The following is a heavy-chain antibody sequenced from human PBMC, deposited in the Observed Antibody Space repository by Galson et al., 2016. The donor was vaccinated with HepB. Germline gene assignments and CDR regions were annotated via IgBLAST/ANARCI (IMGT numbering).Heavy chain of an antibody. D-gene: IGHD3-10*01. CDR2: ISSSSLYI. Sequence: SLRLSCAASGFNFSTFTVNWVRQVPGKGLGWVSVISSSSLYIYYADSLRGRFTVSRDNSKNSLFLQMNSLGAEDTAIYYCARWSRGTGSSLDFWGQGTLVTVSS. CDR3: ARWSRGTGSSLDF. V-gene: IGHV3-21*06. CDR1: GFNFSTFT. J-gene: IGHJ4*02.